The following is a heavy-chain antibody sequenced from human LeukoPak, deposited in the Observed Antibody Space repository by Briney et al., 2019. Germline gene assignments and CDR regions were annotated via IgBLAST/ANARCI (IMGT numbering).Heavy chain of an antibody. J-gene: IGHJ4*02. V-gene: IGHV3-7*01. CDR3: ARVRCSAGTCSYFDY. D-gene: IGHD2-15*01. Sequence: GGSLRLSCVGSGFTFSRYWLNWVRQAPGKGLEWVANMNQDGSEIYYLDSVKGRFTISRDNAKNSLYLQMNSLIDEDTAVYYCARVRCSAGTCSYFDYWGQGTLVTVSS. CDR1: GFTFSRYW. CDR2: MNQDGSEI.